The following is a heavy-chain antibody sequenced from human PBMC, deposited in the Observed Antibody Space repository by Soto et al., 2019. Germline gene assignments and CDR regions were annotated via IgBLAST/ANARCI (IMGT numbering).Heavy chain of an antibody. V-gene: IGHV1-18*01. CDR3: ARGGTYNGYDDAAEDT. CDR2: ISAYNGNT. J-gene: IGHJ5*02. Sequence: QVQLVQSGAEVKKPGASVKVSCVASGYSFSSYGISWVRQAPGQGLEWVGWISAYNGNTNYAQRVQGRVTMTTDISTTTAYMELRSLRSDDTAVYYCARGGTYNGYDDAAEDTWGQGTLFPVSS. CDR1: GYSFSSYG. D-gene: IGHD5-12*01.